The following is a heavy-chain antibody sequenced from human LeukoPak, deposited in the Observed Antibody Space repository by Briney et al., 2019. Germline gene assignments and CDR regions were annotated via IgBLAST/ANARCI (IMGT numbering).Heavy chain of an antibody. D-gene: IGHD6-19*01. CDR2: ISSDENTK. J-gene: IGHJ4*02. Sequence: GGSLRLSCGASGFTFSCCAIHWVRQAPGRGLEWVAVISSDENTKFYADSVKGRFTVYRDNSKKTVWLQMNSLRAEDTAVYYCAKKGGSSGRYDYLDYWGQGTLVTVSS. CDR1: GFTFSCCA. CDR3: AKKGGSSGRYDYLDY. V-gene: IGHV3-30-3*02.